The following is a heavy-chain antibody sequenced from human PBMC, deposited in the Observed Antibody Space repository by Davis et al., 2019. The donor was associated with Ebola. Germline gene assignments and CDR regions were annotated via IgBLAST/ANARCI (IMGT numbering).Heavy chain of an antibody. CDR3: ARRNSGSYRKGNNWFDP. V-gene: IGHV1-8*01. D-gene: IGHD1-26*01. CDR1: GYTFTSYD. J-gene: IGHJ5*02. CDR2: MNPNSGNT. Sequence: AASVKVSCKASGYTFTSYDINWMRQATGQGLEWMGWMNPNSGNTGYAQKFQGRVTMTRNTSISTAYMELSSLRSEDTAVYYCARRNSGSYRKGNNWFDPWGQGTLVTVPS.